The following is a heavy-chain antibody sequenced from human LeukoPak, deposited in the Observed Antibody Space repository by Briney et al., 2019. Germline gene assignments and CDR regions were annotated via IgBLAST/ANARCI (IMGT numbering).Heavy chain of an antibody. J-gene: IGHJ3*02. CDR3: ARAGNLTVVRLDDAFDI. CDR1: GYTFTGYY. V-gene: IGHV1-2*02. Sequence: ASVKVSCKASGYTFTGYYMHWVRQAPGQGLEWMGWINPNSGGTNYAQKFQGRVTMIRDTSISTAYMELSRLRSDDTAGYYCARAGNLTVVRLDDAFDIWGQGTMVTVSS. D-gene: IGHD4-23*01. CDR2: INPNSGGT.